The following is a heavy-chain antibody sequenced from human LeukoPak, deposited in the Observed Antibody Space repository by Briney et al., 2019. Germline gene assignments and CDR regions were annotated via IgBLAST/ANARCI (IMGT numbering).Heavy chain of an antibody. Sequence: ASVKVSCKASGYTFTGYYMHWVRQAPGQGLEWMGWINPNSAITYYEQKFQGRATLTRDTSISTAYMELSRLTSDDTAVCYCARSVAIGAPGILFDYWGQGTLVTVSS. CDR1: GYTFTGYY. J-gene: IGHJ4*02. D-gene: IGHD3-16*01. CDR3: ARSVAIGAPGILFDY. V-gene: IGHV1-2*02. CDR2: INPNSAIT.